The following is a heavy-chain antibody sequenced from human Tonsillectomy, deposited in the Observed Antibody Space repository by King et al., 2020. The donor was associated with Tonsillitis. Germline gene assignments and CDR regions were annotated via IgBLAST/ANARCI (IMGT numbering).Heavy chain of an antibody. D-gene: IGHD2-21*01. J-gene: IGHJ6*02. CDR1: GFTFSTYG. CDR2: ISYDGSNE. Sequence: VQLVESGGGVVQPGRSLRLSCAASGFTFSTYGMHCVRQAPGKGLEWVAFISYDGSNEYYADSVKDRFTISRDNSKNRLYLQVNTLRAEDTAVYYCARDGERRPYGYYYGMDVWGQGTTVTVSS. CDR3: ARDGERRPYGYYYGMDV. V-gene: IGHV3-33*05.